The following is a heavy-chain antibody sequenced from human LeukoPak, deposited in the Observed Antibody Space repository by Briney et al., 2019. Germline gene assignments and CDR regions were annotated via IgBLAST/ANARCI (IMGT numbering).Heavy chain of an antibody. CDR1: GLTFSSYG. D-gene: IGHD3-22*01. Sequence: PGGSLRLSCAASGLTFSSYGMHWVRQAPGKGLEWVSSISSSSSYIYYADSVKGRFTISRDNAKNSLYLQMNSLRAEDTAVYYCARDRVGGYYQSIHWGQGTLVTVSS. J-gene: IGHJ4*02. V-gene: IGHV3-21*01. CDR2: ISSSSSYI. CDR3: ARDRVGGYYQSIH.